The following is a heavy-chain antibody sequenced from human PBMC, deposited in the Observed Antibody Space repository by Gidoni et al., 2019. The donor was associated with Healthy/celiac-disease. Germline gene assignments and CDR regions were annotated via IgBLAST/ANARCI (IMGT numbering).Heavy chain of an antibody. CDR2: IFSNDEK. CDR3: ARQYCSGGSCYLYFDY. D-gene: IGHD2-15*01. CDR1: GFSLSNARMG. V-gene: IGHV2-26*01. Sequence: QVTLKESGPVLVKPTETLTLTCTVSGFSLSNARMGVSWIRQPPGKALEWLAHIFSNDEKSYSTSLKSRLTISKDTSKSQVVLTMTNMDPVDTATYYCARQYCSGGSCYLYFDYWGQGTLVTVSS. J-gene: IGHJ4*02.